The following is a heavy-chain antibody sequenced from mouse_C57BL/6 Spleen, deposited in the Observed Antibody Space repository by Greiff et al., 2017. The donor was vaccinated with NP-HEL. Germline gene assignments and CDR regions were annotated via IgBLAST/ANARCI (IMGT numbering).Heavy chain of an antibody. V-gene: IGHV1-50*01. CDR2: IDPSDSYT. Sequence: QVQLQQPGAELVKPGASVKLSCKASGYTFTSYWMQWVKQRPGQGLEWIGEIDPSDSYTNYNQKFKGKATLTVDTSSSTAYMQLSSLTSEDSAVYYCARREKIYYDYAGYAMDYWGQGTSVTVSS. CDR3: ARREKIYYDYAGYAMDY. J-gene: IGHJ4*01. D-gene: IGHD2-4*01. CDR1: GYTFTSYW.